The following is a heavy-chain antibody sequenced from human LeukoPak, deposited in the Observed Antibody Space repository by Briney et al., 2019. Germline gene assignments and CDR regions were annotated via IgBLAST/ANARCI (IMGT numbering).Heavy chain of an antibody. Sequence: GGSLRLSCAASGFTFSSDEMNWVRQAPGKGLEWVSYISSSGSPTYYADSVKGRFTISRDSAKNSLYLQMNSLRAEDTAVYYCARSGRYSDYWGQGTLVTVSS. J-gene: IGHJ4*02. CDR3: ARSGRYSDY. D-gene: IGHD1-26*01. V-gene: IGHV3-48*03. CDR1: GFTFSSDE. CDR2: ISSSGSPT.